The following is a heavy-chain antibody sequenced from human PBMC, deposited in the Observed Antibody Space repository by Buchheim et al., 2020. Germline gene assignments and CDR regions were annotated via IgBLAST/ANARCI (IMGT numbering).Heavy chain of an antibody. Sequence: EEKLVESGGGLVQPGGSLRLSCAASGFSVSSNYMNWVRQPPGKGLEWVSLIYGNDDPKYTDSAKGRFTISRDDSQKIVFLHMNRLRVEDTAVYYCARDTSSPARADWWGRGTL. V-gene: IGHV3-66*01. CDR1: GFSVSSNY. CDR2: IYGNDDP. CDR3: ARDTSSPARADW. J-gene: IGHJ4*02. D-gene: IGHD3/OR15-3a*01.